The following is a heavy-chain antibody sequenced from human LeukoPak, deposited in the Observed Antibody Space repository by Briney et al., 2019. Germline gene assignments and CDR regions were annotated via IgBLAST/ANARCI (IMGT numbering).Heavy chain of an antibody. D-gene: IGHD2-15*01. J-gene: IGHJ5*02. V-gene: IGHV5-51*01. CDR1: GYTFTTYW. CDR2: MYPGDSDP. CDR3: VRSPACSGGDCYPNWFDP. Sequence: GESLKISCKGSGYTFTTYWIGWVRQMPGKGLEWMGIMYPGDSDPTYSPSFQGQVTISVDKSITTAYLQWSSLKASDTAMYYCVRSPACSGGDCYPNWFDPWGQGTLVTVSS.